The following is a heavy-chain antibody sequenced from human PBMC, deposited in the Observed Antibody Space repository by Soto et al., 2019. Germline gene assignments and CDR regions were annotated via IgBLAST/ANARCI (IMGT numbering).Heavy chain of an antibody. CDR1: GFTFNNYA. Sequence: GSLSLSCAASGFTFNNYAMSWVRQAPGKGLEWVSAISSSGYSTYYADSVKGRFTISRDNSKNTVYLQMNNLRAEDTAVYYCAKGSVVVAAKFDSWGQGTLVTVS. D-gene: IGHD2-21*02. CDR2: ISSSGYST. V-gene: IGHV3-23*01. CDR3: AKGSVVVAAKFDS. J-gene: IGHJ4*02.